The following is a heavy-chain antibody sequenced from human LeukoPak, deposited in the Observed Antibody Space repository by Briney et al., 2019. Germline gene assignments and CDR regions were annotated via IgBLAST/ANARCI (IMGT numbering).Heavy chain of an antibody. J-gene: IGHJ4*02. CDR3: ARAGGTSWGNY. CDR2: IKQDGSEK. Sequence: GGSLRLSCAASGFTFSTYAMTWVRQAPGKGLEWVANIKQDGSEKYYVDSVKGRFTISRDNAKNSLYLQMSSLRAEDTALYYCARAGGTSWGNYWGQGTLVTVSS. D-gene: IGHD2-2*01. CDR1: GFTFSTYA. V-gene: IGHV3-7*01.